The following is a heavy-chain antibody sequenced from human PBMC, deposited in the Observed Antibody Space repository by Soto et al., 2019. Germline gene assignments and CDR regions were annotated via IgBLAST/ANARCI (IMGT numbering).Heavy chain of an antibody. CDR2: IPSRGRP. J-gene: IGHJ5*02. V-gene: IGHV4-30-4*01. CDR3: ARDTYSGYDFGL. CDR1: GASVAGGSYY. D-gene: IGHD5-12*01. Sequence: QVQLRESGPGLVKPSQTLSLTCSVSGASVAGGSYYWSWVRQPPGKVLEWIGYIPSRGRPFYNPSLTSRGTISADTSQNQLSLQLTSVTAADTAVYYCARDTYSGYDFGLWGQGTLVTVSS.